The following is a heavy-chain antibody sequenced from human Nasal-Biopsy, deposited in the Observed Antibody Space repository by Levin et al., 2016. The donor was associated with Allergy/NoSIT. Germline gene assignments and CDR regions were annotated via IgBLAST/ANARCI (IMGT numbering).Heavy chain of an antibody. CDR1: GFSFQSYG. V-gene: IGHV3-30*18. Sequence: GESLKISCAASGFSFQSYGMHWVRQAPGKGLEWVAVIAFDGGGKHYLDSVEGRFTISRDNSRNTVDLQMNSLRLEDTAVYYCAKDRVNIVASGYFDHWGPGALVTVSS. D-gene: IGHD5-12*01. J-gene: IGHJ4*02. CDR3: AKDRVNIVASGYFDH. CDR2: IAFDGGGK.